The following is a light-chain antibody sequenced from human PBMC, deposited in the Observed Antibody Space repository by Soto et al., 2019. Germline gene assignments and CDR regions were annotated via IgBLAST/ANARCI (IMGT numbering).Light chain of an antibody. Sequence: DLQMTQSPSTLSASAGDRVTISCRASQSISPYLAWYQQKPGKAPKLLIYRASSLQSGVPSRFSGSGSGTEFTLTISSLQPDDFATYYCQQSNSYPWTFGQGTKVDIK. CDR1: QSISPY. V-gene: IGKV1-5*03. CDR2: RAS. CDR3: QQSNSYPWT. J-gene: IGKJ1*01.